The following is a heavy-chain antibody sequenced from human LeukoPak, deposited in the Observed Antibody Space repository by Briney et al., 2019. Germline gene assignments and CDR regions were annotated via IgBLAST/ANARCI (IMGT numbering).Heavy chain of an antibody. D-gene: IGHD2-15*01. CDR3: ARLLAGCPGGRCRAHFDY. V-gene: IGHV4-59*01. CDR2: IYYGGST. J-gene: IGHJ4*02. CDR1: GDSINSNY. Sequence: PSETLSLTCSVSGDSINSNYWSWMRQPPGTGLEWIGYIYYGGSTNYNPSLKSRVSMSVDTSKNQFSLNLSSVTAADTAVYYCARLLAGCPGGRCRAHFDYWGQGTLVTVSS.